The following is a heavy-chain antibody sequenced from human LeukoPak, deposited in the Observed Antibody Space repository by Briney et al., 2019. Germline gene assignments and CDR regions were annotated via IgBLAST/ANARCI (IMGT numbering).Heavy chain of an antibody. Sequence: PSETLSLTCAVYGGSFSGYYLSWIRQPPGKGLEWIGEIVHSGNTKYNPSLKSRVTISVDTSKNQFSLNLTSVTAADTAVYYCARFGSSTWYKGAFDIWGQGTMVTVAS. D-gene: IGHD6-13*01. J-gene: IGHJ3*02. CDR1: GGSFSGYY. CDR2: IVHSGNT. V-gene: IGHV4-34*12. CDR3: ARFGSSTWYKGAFDI.